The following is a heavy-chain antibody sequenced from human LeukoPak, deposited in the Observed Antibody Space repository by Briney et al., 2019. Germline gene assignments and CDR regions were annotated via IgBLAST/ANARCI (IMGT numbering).Heavy chain of an antibody. D-gene: IGHD6-19*01. CDR2: ISGSGGST. Sequence: GGSLRLSCAASGFTFSSYAMSWVRQAPGKGLEWVSAISGSGGSTYYADSVKGRFTISRDNSKNTLYLQVNSPRAEDTAVYYCAIRYSSGQNLRNYYYFYGMDVWGQGTTVTVSS. CDR1: GFTFSSYA. V-gene: IGHV3-23*01. J-gene: IGHJ6*02. CDR3: AIRYSSGQNLRNYYYFYGMDV.